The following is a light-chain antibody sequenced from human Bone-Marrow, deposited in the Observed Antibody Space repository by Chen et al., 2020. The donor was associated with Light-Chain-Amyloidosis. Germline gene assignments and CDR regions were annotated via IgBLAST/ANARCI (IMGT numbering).Light chain of an antibody. CDR2: EVG. V-gene: IGLV2-14*01. CDR1: SCDGGSYNY. CDR3: SSYTSSSTSWV. J-gene: IGLJ3*02. Sequence: QAALTQPASVSGSPGQPIAISCTATSCDGGSYNYVSWYQQHPGKAPKLMLYEVGNRPSGVSNRFSGSKTGNTASLTISGLQAEDEADYYCSSYTSSSTSWVFGGGTKLTVL.